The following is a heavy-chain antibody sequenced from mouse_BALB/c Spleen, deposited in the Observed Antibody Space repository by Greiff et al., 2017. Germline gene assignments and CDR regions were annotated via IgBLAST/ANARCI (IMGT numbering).Heavy chain of an antibody. CDR3: ARGNYPYAMDY. V-gene: IGHV5-17*02. J-gene: IGHJ4*01. Sequence: EVNVVESGGGLVQPGGSRKLSCAASGFTFSSFGMHWVRQAPEKGLEWVAYISSGSSTIYYADTVKGRFTISRDNPKNTLFLQMTSLRSEDTAMYYCARGNYPYAMDYWGQGTSVTVSS. CDR2: ISSGSSTI. D-gene: IGHD2-1*01. CDR1: GFTFSSFG.